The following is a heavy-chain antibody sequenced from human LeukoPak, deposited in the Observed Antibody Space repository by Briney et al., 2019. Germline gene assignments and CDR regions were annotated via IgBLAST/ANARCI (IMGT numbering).Heavy chain of an antibody. CDR3: ARDREYDYVWGSYRKKPDAFDI. CDR2: ISTYNGDT. V-gene: IGHV1-18*01. D-gene: IGHD3-16*02. CDR1: GYTFTSHG. Sequence: ASVKVSCKTSGYTFTSHGINWVRQAPGQGLEWMGWISTYNGDTNSAQKFQGRVTMTTDTSTSTAYMELRSLRSDDTAVYYCARDREYDYVWGSYRKKPDAFDIWGQGTMVTVSS. J-gene: IGHJ3*02.